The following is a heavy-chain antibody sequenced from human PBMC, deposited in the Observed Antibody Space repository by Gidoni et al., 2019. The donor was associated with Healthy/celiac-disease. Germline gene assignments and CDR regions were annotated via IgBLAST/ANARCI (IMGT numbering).Heavy chain of an antibody. V-gene: IGHV4-31*03. Sequence: QVQLQESGPGLVQPSQTLSLTCTVSRGSISSGGYYWSWIRQHPGKGLEWIGYIYYSGSTYYNPSLKSRVTISVDTSKNQFSLKLSSVTAADTAVYYCARDKLGRLMDVWGKGTTVTVSS. CDR3: ARDKLGRLMDV. CDR1: RGSISSGGYY. J-gene: IGHJ6*03. CDR2: IYYSGST. D-gene: IGHD7-27*01.